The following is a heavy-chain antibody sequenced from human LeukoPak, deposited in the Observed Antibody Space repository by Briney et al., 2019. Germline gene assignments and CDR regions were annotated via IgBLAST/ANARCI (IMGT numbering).Heavy chain of an antibody. Sequence: PRASVKVSCKASGYTFTSCGISWVRQAPGQGLEWMGWISAYNGNTNYAQKLQGRVTMTTDTSTSTAYMELRSLRSDDTAVYYCAREDYDFWSGYSHLGGPANWFDPWGQGTLVTVSS. CDR1: GYTFTSCG. V-gene: IGHV1-18*01. CDR2: ISAYNGNT. D-gene: IGHD3-3*01. J-gene: IGHJ5*02. CDR3: AREDYDFWSGYSHLGGPANWFDP.